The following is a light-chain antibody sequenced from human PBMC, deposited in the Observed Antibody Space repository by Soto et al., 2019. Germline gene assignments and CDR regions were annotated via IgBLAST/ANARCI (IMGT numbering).Light chain of an antibody. J-gene: IGKJ1*01. CDR2: GAS. V-gene: IGKV3-20*01. Sequence: EIVLTQSPGTLSLSPGERATLFCMASQSVATSQLAWYQQKPGQAPRLLIGASSRATGVPDRFIASGSGTDFTLTISRLEPEDFAVYYCQQFASSPRTFGRGTTVEIK. CDR3: QQFASSPRT. CDR1: QSVATSQ.